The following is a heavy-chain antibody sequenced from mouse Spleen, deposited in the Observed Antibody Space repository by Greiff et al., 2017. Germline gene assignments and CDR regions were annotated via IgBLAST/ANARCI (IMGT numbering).Heavy chain of an antibody. D-gene: IGHD1-1*01. V-gene: IGHV1-42*01. Sequence: EVQLQQSGPELVKPGASVKISCKASGYSFTGYYMNWVKQSPEKSLEWIGEINPSTGGTTYNQKFKAKATLTVDKSSSTAYMQLKSLTSEDSAVYYCARRDYGTVDYWGQGTTLTVSS. CDR3: ARRDYGTVDY. CDR1: GYSFTGYY. CDR2: INPSTGGT. J-gene: IGHJ2*01.